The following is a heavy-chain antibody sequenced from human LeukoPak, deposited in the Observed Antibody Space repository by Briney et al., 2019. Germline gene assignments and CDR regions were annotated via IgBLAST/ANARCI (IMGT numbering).Heavy chain of an antibody. Sequence: PSETLSLTCTVSGGSISSNSYYWGWIRQPPGKGLEWIGSIYYSGSTYYNPSLKSRVTISVDTSKNQFSLKLSSVTAADTAVYYCARAGLPHRYYYYYMDVWGKGTTVTVSS. CDR1: GGSISSNSYY. D-gene: IGHD5-12*01. CDR2: IYYSGST. J-gene: IGHJ6*03. V-gene: IGHV4-39*07. CDR3: ARAGLPHRYYYYYMDV.